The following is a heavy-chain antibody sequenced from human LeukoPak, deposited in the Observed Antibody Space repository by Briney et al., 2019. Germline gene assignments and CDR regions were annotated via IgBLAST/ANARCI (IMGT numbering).Heavy chain of an antibody. CDR1: GVAFSSYG. CDR3: AKDVSWSSSAFDI. V-gene: IGHV3-30*18. J-gene: IGHJ3*02. Sequence: GGSLRLSCAASGVAFSSYGMHWVRQAPGKGLEWVAVISYDGSNKYYADSVKGRFTISRDNSKNTLYLQMNSLRAEDTAVYYCAKDVSWSSSAFDIWGQGTMVTVSS. CDR2: ISYDGSNK. D-gene: IGHD2-21*01.